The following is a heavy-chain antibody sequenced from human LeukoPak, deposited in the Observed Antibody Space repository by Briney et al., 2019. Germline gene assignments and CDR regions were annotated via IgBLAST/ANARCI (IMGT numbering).Heavy chain of an antibody. CDR3: AKKTPGTSPFDY. Sequence: GGSLRLSCAASGFSFSSTTMNWVRQAPGKGLEWVSASGTDGDTYYADLVQGRFAISRDNYRNTLYLQMTSLRADDTAVYYCAKKTPGTSPFDYWGQGTLVTVSP. D-gene: IGHD6-13*01. CDR2: SGTDGDT. V-gene: IGHV3-23*01. CDR1: GFSFSSTT. J-gene: IGHJ4*02.